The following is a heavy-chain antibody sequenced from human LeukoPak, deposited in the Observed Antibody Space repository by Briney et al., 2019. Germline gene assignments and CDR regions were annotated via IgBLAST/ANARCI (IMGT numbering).Heavy chain of an antibody. D-gene: IGHD1-26*01. V-gene: IGHV4-34*01. CDR2: INHSGST. J-gene: IGHJ6*02. CDR1: GGSFSGYY. Sequence: SETLSLTCAVYGGSFSGYYWSWIRQPPGKGLEWIGEINHSGSTNYNPSLKSRVTISVDKSKNQFSLKLSSVTAADTAVYYCARGGGSYYVAFYYYGMDVWGQGTTVTVSS. CDR3: ARGGGSYYVAFYYYGMDV.